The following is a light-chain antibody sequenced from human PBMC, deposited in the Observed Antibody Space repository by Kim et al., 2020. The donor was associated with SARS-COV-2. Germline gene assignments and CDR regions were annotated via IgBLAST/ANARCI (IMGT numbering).Light chain of an antibody. Sequence: QSALTQPPSVSGSPGQSVTISCTGTSSDVGSYNRVSWYQQPPGTAPKLMIYEVTNRPSGVPDRFSGSKSGNTASLTISGLQAEDEADYYCSSYTSSRTSVFGTGTKVTVL. CDR1: SSDVGSYNR. CDR2: EVT. CDR3: SSYTSSRTSV. J-gene: IGLJ1*01. V-gene: IGLV2-18*02.